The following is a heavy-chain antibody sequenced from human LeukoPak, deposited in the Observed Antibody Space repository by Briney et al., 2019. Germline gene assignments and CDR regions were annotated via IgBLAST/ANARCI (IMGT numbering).Heavy chain of an antibody. V-gene: IGHV3-23*01. D-gene: IGHD6-6*01. J-gene: IGHJ6*02. Sequence: GGSLRLSCAASGFTFSSYAMSWVRQAPGKGLEWVSLISGSGGSTYYADSVKGRFTISRDSSKNALYLQMNSLRVEDTAVYYCAKGNIAARQDIMDVWGQGTTVTVSS. CDR3: AKGNIAARQDIMDV. CDR1: GFTFSSYA. CDR2: ISGSGGST.